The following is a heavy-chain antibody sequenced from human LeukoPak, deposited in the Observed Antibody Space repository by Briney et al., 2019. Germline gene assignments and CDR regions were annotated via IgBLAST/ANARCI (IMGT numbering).Heavy chain of an antibody. V-gene: IGHV3-21*01. CDR3: ARVGYSSGSYVVY. CDR1: GFTFSTYS. Sequence: GGSLRLSFAASGFTFSTYSMYLVRQAPGKGLEWVSSISSTSSYIYYADSVKGRFTISRDNAQKSPYLQMNRLRAEDTAVYYCARVGYSSGSYVVYWAQGNLVTVSS. J-gene: IGHJ4*02. CDR2: ISSTSSYI. D-gene: IGHD6-19*01.